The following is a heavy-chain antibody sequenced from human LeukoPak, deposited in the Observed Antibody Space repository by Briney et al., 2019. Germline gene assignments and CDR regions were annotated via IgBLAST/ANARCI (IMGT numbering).Heavy chain of an antibody. V-gene: IGHV3-21*01. CDR2: ISSTSRSI. CDR3: AREGYGDYYFDY. CDR1: GFTLSSYS. J-gene: IGHJ4*02. Sequence: GGSLRLSCAASGFTLSSYSMSWVRQAPGKWLEWVSSISSTSRSISYADSLKGQFTISRDNDRNSLYLQMNSLRVEDTAVYYCAREGYGDYYFDYWGQGTLVTVSS. D-gene: IGHD4-17*01.